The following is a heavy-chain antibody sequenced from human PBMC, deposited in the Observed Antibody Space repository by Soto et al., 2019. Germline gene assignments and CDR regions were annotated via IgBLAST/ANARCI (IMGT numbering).Heavy chain of an antibody. J-gene: IGHJ4*02. CDR3: ARDRAAAAGRIDY. D-gene: IGHD6-13*01. Sequence: PGGSLRLSCAASGFTFSSYWMHWVRQAPGKGLVWVSRINSDGSSTSYADSVKGRFTISRDNAKNTLYLQMNILRAEDTAVYYCARDRAAAAGRIDYWGQGTLVTVSS. CDR1: GFTFSSYW. V-gene: IGHV3-74*01. CDR2: INSDGSST.